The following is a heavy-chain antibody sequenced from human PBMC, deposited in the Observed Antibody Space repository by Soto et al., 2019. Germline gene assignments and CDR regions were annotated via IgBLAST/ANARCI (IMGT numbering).Heavy chain of an antibody. J-gene: IGHJ4*02. CDR1: GYTFTTYG. Sequence: QIQLVQSETEVKKPGASVRVSCKASGYTFTTYGITWVRQAPGQGLEWMGWISAYDGSTNYAQKLQGRVSMTTDSSTSTAYLDLRSPRSDDTAVYYCARDPASAYSSSSFDYWGQGTLVTVSS. CDR2: ISAYDGST. D-gene: IGHD6-6*01. V-gene: IGHV1-18*04. CDR3: ARDPASAYSSSSFDY.